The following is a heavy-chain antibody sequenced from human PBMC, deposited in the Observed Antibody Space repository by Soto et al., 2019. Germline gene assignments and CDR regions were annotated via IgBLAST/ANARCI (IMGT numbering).Heavy chain of an antibody. CDR2: ISSSSNSYI. CDR3: ATGQYYYDSSGYRFDI. CDR1: GFTFSSYS. V-gene: IGHV3-21*01. Sequence: GGSLRLSCAASGFTFSSYSMNWVRQAPGKGLEWVSCISSSSNSYIDYADSVKGRFTISRDNAKNSLYLQMNSLRAEDTAVYYCATGQYYYDSSGYRFDIWGQGTMVTVSS. D-gene: IGHD3-22*01. J-gene: IGHJ3*02.